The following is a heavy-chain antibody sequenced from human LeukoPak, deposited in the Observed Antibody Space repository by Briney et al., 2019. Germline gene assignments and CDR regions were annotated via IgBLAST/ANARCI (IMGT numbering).Heavy chain of an antibody. J-gene: IGHJ4*02. CDR1: GFTFSNYF. CDR2: IKQDGSEK. D-gene: IGHD1-26*01. Sequence: GGSLRLSCAASGFTFSNYFMIWVRQAPGKGPEWVATIKQDGSEKYYMDSVKGRFTISRDNAKNSLSLQVNSLRPEDTAVYYCARGSGGTYWGQGTQVTVSS. CDR3: ARGSGGTY. V-gene: IGHV3-7*01.